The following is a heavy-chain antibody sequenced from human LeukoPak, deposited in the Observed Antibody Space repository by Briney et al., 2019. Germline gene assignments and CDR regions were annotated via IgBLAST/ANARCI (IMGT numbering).Heavy chain of an antibody. Sequence: GRSLRLSCAASGFTFSSYGMHWVRQAPGKGLEWVAVIWYDGSNKYYADSVKGRFTISRDNSKNALYLQMNSLRAEDTAVYYCARDYSSPTVQGAVDAFDIWGQGTMVTVSS. V-gene: IGHV3-33*01. D-gene: IGHD3-10*01. J-gene: IGHJ3*02. CDR2: IWYDGSNK. CDR1: GFTFSSYG. CDR3: ARDYSSPTVQGAVDAFDI.